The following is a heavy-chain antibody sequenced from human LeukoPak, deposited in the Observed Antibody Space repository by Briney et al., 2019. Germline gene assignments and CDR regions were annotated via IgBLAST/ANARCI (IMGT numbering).Heavy chain of an antibody. J-gene: IGHJ5*02. CDR1: GGSISSYY. Sequence: PSETLSLTCTVSGGSISSYYWSWIRQPAGKGLEWIGRIYTSGSPNYDPSLKSRVTMSVDTSKNQFSLKLSSVTAADTAVYYCARMYSSLRFDPWGQGTLVTVSS. CDR3: ARMYSSLRFDP. CDR2: IYTSGSP. V-gene: IGHV4-4*07. D-gene: IGHD6-13*01.